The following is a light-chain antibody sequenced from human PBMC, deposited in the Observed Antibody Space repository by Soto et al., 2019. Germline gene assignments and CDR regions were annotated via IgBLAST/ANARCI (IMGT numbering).Light chain of an antibody. J-gene: IGKJ2*01. Sequence: EVVVTQSPATLSVSPEERVTLSCSASQSADSDVAWFQHKPGQAPRLLIYAAYSRAAGIPGRFSGCAYETGFAFTISGLEPEDSATYFCLQYNTWVRGTFGQGTKLEIK. CDR1: QSADSD. CDR3: LQYNTWVRGT. CDR2: AAY. V-gene: IGKV3-15*01.